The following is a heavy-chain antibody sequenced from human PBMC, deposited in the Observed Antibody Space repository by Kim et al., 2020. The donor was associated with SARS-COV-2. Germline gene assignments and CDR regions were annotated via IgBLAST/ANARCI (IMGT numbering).Heavy chain of an antibody. CDR3: ARDPTIGGSYLDYYYGMDV. D-gene: IGHD1-26*01. Sequence: ASVKVSCKASGYTFTSYAMHWVRQAPGQRLEWMGWINAGNGNTKYSQKFQGRVTITRDTSASTAYMELSRLRSEDTAVYYCARDPTIGGSYLDYYYGMDVWGQGTTVTVSS. J-gene: IGHJ6*02. V-gene: IGHV1-3*01. CDR2: INAGNGNT. CDR1: GYTFTSYA.